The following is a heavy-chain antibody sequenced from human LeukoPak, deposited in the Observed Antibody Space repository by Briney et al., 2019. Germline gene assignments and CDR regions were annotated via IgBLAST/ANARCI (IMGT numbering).Heavy chain of an antibody. CDR1: GYTFTSYY. Sequence: GASVRVSCEASGYTFTSYYMHWVRHTPGQGLECMGIIYPSGGSTSNEEKCQGRVTQTRDTSTSTVYMELSSLRSEDTAVYYCARVNDFWSGYYTGGCDYWGQGTLVTVSS. J-gene: IGHJ4*02. D-gene: IGHD3-3*01. CDR2: IYPSGGST. CDR3: ARVNDFWSGYYTGGCDY. V-gene: IGHV1-46*03.